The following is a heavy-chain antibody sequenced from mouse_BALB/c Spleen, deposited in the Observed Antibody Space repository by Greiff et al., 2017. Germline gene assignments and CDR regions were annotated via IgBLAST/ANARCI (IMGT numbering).Heavy chain of an antibody. CDR1: GFTFSSYA. Sequence: EVQLVESGGGLVKPGGSLKLSCAASGFTFSSYAMSWVRQSPEKRLEWVAEISSGGSYTYYPDTVTGRFTISRDNAKNTLYLEMSSLRSEDTAMYYCARAYGNYQAMDYWGQGTSVTVSS. D-gene: IGHD2-1*01. V-gene: IGHV5-9-4*01. CDR3: ARAYGNYQAMDY. CDR2: ISSGGSYT. J-gene: IGHJ4*01.